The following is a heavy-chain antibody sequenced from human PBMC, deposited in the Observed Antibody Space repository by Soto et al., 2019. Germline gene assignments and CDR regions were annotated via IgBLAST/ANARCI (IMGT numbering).Heavy chain of an antibody. CDR1: SGSISGYY. CDR3: ARESYYGSGATVVAY. J-gene: IGHJ4*02. CDR2: IYYSGTT. D-gene: IGHD3-10*01. V-gene: IGHV4-59*01. Sequence: QVQLQESGPGLVRPSETQSLTCTVSSGSISGYYRSWIRQPPGKGLEWIGYIYYSGTTSYNPSLNSRVTMSVDTSKNQFSLKVNSVTAADTAVYYCARESYYGSGATVVAYWGQGTLVTVSS.